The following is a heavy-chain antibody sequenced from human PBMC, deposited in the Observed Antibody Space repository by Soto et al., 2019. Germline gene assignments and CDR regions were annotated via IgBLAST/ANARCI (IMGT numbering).Heavy chain of an antibody. CDR3: ARGLAKGGGSAGFDY. V-gene: IGHV1-2*02. CDR1: GDTFTANY. CDR2: INPKSGGT. Sequence: QVQLLQSGAEVKKPGASVKVSCKASGDTFTANYIHWVRQAPGQGFEWMGWINPKSGGTKYPQKSQARVTMTRGTSLTRVYMTLTRLTSDDTAVYYCARGLAKGGGSAGFDYWGRGTLVTVSS. D-gene: IGHD1-26*01. J-gene: IGHJ4*02.